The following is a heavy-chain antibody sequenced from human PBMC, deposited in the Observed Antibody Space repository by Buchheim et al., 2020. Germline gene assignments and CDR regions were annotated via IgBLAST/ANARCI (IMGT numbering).Heavy chain of an antibody. V-gene: IGHV1-8*01. CDR1: GYTFTSYD. CDR3: ARGKSSSSWSAYPGDYYYYYGMDV. CDR2: MNPNSGNT. D-gene: IGHD6-13*01. J-gene: IGHJ6*02. Sequence: QVQLVQSGAEVKKPGASVKVSCKASGYTFTSYDINWVRQATGQGLEWMGWMNPNSGNTGYAQKFQGRVTMTRNTSISTAYMELSSLRSEDTAVYYCARGKSSSSWSAYPGDYYYYYGMDVWGQGTT.